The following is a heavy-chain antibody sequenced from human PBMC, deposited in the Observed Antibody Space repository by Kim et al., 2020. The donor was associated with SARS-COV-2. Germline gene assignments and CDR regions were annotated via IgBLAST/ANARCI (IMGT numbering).Heavy chain of an antibody. Sequence: GGSLRLSCAASGFTFSSYGMHWVRQAPGKGLEWVAVIWYDGSNKYYADSVKGRFTISRDNSKNTLYLQMNSLRAEDTAVYYCAKCLRSRGFFLGSGGSCYTPLDYWGQGTLVTVSS. D-gene: IGHD2-15*01. CDR2: IWYDGSNK. CDR1: GFTFSSYG. J-gene: IGHJ4*02. V-gene: IGHV3-33*06. CDR3: AKCLRSRGFFLGSGGSCYTPLDY.